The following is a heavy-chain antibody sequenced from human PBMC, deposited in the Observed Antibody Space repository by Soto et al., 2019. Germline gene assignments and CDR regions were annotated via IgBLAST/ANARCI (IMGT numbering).Heavy chain of an antibody. J-gene: IGHJ5*02. CDR1: GGTFSSYT. D-gene: IGHD2-15*01. Sequence: QVQLVQSGAEVKKPGSSVKVSCKASGGTFSSYTISWVRQAPGQGLEWMGRIIPILGIANYAQKFQGRVTITAXXSXSXXEMELSSLRSEDTAVYYCARDRNVVVVATFGWFDPWGQGTLVTVSS. CDR3: ARDRNVVVVATFGWFDP. V-gene: IGHV1-69*08. CDR2: IIPILGIA.